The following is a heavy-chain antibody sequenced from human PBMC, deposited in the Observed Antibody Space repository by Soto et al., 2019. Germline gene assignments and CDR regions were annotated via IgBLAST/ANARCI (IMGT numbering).Heavy chain of an antibody. CDR3: VTLTGSH. D-gene: IGHD3-9*01. Sequence: ITLKESGPPLVKPTRTLTLTCSFSGFSLTANGVGVGWVRQPPGLALEWLAMVYWDDDKHYSASLRSRLSITKDTSKSQVVLTMTNMDPVDTGTYYCVTLTGSHWGQGALVTVSS. V-gene: IGHV2-5*04. CDR2: VYWDDDK. J-gene: IGHJ4*02. CDR1: GFSLTANGVG.